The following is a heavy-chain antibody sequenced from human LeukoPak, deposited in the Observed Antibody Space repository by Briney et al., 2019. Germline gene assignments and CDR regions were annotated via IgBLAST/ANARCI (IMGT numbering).Heavy chain of an antibody. Sequence: GGSLRLSCVASGFTFSSYWMSWVRQAPGKGLEWVANIKEDGSEKYYADYVKGRFTISRDNAQTSLSLQMSSLRDEDTAVFYCARSRTAYYNVYAAFWGQGTLVTVSS. CDR2: IKEDGSEK. D-gene: IGHD1-26*01. V-gene: IGHV3-7*01. CDR1: GFTFSSYW. CDR3: ARSRTAYYNVYAAF. J-gene: IGHJ4*02.